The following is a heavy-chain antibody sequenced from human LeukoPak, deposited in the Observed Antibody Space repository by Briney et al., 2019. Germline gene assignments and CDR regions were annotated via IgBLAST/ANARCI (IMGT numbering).Heavy chain of an antibody. CDR2: IYYSGST. V-gene: IGHV4-30-4*01. J-gene: IGHJ3*02. D-gene: IGHD2-21*02. CDR3: ARGGTANGAFDI. CDR1: GGSISSGGYY. Sequence: SETLSLTCTVSGGSISSGGYYWSWIRQPPGKGLEWIGYIYYSGSTYYNPSLKSRVTISVDTSKNQFSLKLSSVTAADTAVYYCARGGTANGAFDIWGQGTMVTVSS.